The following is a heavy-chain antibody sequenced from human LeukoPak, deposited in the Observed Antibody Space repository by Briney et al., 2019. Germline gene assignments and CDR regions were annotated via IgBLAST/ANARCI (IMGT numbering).Heavy chain of an antibody. CDR3: ARAPMVRGVIVNWFDP. CDR2: MNLNSGNT. V-gene: IGHV1-8*01. D-gene: IGHD3-10*01. CDR1: GYTFTSYD. J-gene: IGHJ5*02. Sequence: ASVKVSCKASGYTFTSYDINWVRQATGQGLEWMGWMNLNSGNTGYAQKFQGRVTMTRNTSISTAYMELSSLRSEDTAVYYCARAPMVRGVIVNWFDPWGQGTLVTVSS.